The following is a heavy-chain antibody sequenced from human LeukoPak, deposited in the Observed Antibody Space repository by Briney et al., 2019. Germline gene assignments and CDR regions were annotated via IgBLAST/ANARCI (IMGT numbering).Heavy chain of an antibody. CDR1: GFTVSSNY. CDR3: ARCNSGSYYSAFDI. J-gene: IGHJ3*02. CDR2: IYSGGST. Sequence: PGGSLRLSCAASGFTVSSNYMSWVRQAPGKGLEWVSVIYSGGSTYYADSVKGRFTISRHNSKNTLYLQMNSLRAEDTAVYYCARCNSGSYYSAFDIWGQGTMVTVSS. V-gene: IGHV3-53*04. D-gene: IGHD1-26*01.